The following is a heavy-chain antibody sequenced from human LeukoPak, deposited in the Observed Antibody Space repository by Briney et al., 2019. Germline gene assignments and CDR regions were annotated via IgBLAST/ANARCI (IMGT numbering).Heavy chain of an antibody. CDR3: VKALGYDILTGLRN. Sequence: GGSLRLSCAASGFTFSSYGMHWVRQAPGKGLEWVAFIRYDGSNKYYADSVKGRFTISRDSSKNTVFLQMNSLGPEDTAVYYCVKALGYDILTGLRNWGQGTVVTVSS. J-gene: IGHJ4*02. D-gene: IGHD3-9*01. V-gene: IGHV3-30*02. CDR1: GFTFSSYG. CDR2: IRYDGSNK.